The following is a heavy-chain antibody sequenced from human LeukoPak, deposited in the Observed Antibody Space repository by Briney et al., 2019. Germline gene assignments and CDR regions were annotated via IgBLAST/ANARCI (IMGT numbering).Heavy chain of an antibody. CDR2: ISYDGSNK. J-gene: IGHJ6*02. D-gene: IGHD3-16*01. CDR1: GFTFSDYY. CDR3: AKDSGMLNYYGMDV. Sequence: GGSLRLSCAASGFTFSDYYMSWIRQAPGKGLEWVAVISYDGSNKYYADSVKGRFTISRDNSKNTLYLQMNSLRAEDTAVYYCAKDSGMLNYYGMDVWGQGTTVTVSS. V-gene: IGHV3-30*18.